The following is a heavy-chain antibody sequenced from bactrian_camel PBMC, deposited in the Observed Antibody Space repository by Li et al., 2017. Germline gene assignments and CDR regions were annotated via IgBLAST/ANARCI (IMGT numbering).Heavy chain of an antibody. Sequence: HVQLVESGGGSVQTGGTLRLSCAASGYWSSRNCMVWFRQAPGKKREGVAYIRDENGLFRYYGDSVQGRFTISRDNAKNTVYLQMNSVKPEDTAVYYCVRDLGTTGWYFDNWGQGTQVTVS. CDR3: VRDLGTTGWYFDN. CDR1: GYWSSRNC. CDR2: IRDENGLFR. V-gene: IGHV3S6*01. J-gene: IGHJ6*01. D-gene: IGHD5*01.